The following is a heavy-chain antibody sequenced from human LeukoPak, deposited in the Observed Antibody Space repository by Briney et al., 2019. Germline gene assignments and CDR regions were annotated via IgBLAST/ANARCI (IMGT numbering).Heavy chain of an antibody. Sequence: PGGSLRLSCAASGFTFSSNYMSWVRQAPGKGLEWVSVIYSGGSTYYADSVKGRFTISRDNSKNTLYLQMNSLRAEDTAVYYCAKAEYDFWSGYYYYYYYYMDVWGKGTTVTVSS. CDR3: AKAEYDFWSGYYYYYYYYMDV. CDR2: IYSGGST. D-gene: IGHD3-3*01. CDR1: GFTFSSNY. J-gene: IGHJ6*03. V-gene: IGHV3-53*01.